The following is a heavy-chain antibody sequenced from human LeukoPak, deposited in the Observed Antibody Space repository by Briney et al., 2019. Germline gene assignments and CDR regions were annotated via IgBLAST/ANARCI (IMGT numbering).Heavy chain of an antibody. D-gene: IGHD3-22*01. J-gene: IGHJ3*01. CDR1: GFTFTSSA. CDR3: AAEAAYYYDSRDAFDV. V-gene: IGHV1-58*01. CDR2: IVVGSGNT. Sequence: SVKVPCKASGFTFTSSAVQWVRQARGQRLEWIGWIVVGSGNTNYAQKFQERVTITRDMSTSLVYMELSSLRSVDTAVYYCAAEAAYYYDSRDAFDVWGQGTMVTVSS.